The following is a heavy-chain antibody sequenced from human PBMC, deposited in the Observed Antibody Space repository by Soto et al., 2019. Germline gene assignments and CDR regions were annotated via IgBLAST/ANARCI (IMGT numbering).Heavy chain of an antibody. CDR3: ARGGVGRGVITPNWLDP. CDR2: ISTYNGNT. V-gene: IGHV1-18*01. J-gene: IGHJ5*02. Sequence: GASVKVSCKASGYTFTSYGITWVRQAPQQGLEWMGWISTYNGNTNYAQNLQGRVTMTTDTSTTTAYMELRSLRSDDTAVYYCARGGVGRGVITPNWLDPWGQGTRVTVSS. D-gene: IGHD3-10*01. CDR1: GYTFTSYG.